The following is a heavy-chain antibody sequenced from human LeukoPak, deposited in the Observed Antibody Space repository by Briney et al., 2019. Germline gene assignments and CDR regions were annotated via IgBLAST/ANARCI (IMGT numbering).Heavy chain of an antibody. V-gene: IGHV3-23*01. Sequence: GGSLRLSCAASGFTFSSYNMNWVRQAPGKGLEWVSAISGSGGSTYYADSVKGRFTIPRDNSKTTLYLQMNSLRAEDTAVYYCAKDPTYYYNSSGYYGHFDYWGQGTLVTVSS. CDR3: AKDPTYYYNSSGYYGHFDY. J-gene: IGHJ4*02. D-gene: IGHD3-22*01. CDR2: ISGSGGST. CDR1: GFTFSSYN.